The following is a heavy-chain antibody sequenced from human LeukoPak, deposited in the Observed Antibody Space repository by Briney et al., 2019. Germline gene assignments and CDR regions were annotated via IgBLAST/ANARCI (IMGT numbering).Heavy chain of an antibody. CDR3: AVTGY. CDR1: GITVSPYD. CDR2: ISSSSSKT. D-gene: IGHD2-21*02. J-gene: IGHJ4*02. V-gene: IGHV3-48*02. Sequence: PGGSLRLSCAASGITVSPYDMNWIRQAPGKGLEWVSYISSSSSKTYYADSVRGRFTISRDSAKNALYLQMNSLRDEDTAVYYCAVTGYWGQGTLVIVSS.